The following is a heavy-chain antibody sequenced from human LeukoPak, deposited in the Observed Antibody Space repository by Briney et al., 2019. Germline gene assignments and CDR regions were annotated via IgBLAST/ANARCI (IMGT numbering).Heavy chain of an antibody. CDR3: ARDQGLSSPTVTTSLSNY. Sequence: ASVKVSCNVSGYTFTDYYMHWVRQAPGQGLEWMGWIKPNSGGTNYAQMFQGRATMTRDTSISTAYMELSRLRSDDTAVYYCARDQGLSSPTVTTSLSNYWGQGTLVTVSS. V-gene: IGHV1-2*02. J-gene: IGHJ4*02. CDR1: GYTFTDYY. D-gene: IGHD4-17*01. CDR2: IKPNSGGT.